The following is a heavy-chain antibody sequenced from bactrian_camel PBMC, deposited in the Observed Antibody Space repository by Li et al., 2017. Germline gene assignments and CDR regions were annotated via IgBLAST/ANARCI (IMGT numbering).Heavy chain of an antibody. CDR1: GFTFRNTE. CDR3: LVRSEADNTVPTIGDIFDD. Sequence: DVQLVESGGGLVEPGGSLRLSCEASGFTFRNTELSWARQAPGKGIEWVSGVASNGGSTEYADSIVGRFTISRDNAKNMVYLHMTSLKPEDTAVYYCLVRSEADNTVPTIGDIFDDWGQGTQVTVS. V-gene: IGHV3S40*01. CDR2: VASNGGST. J-gene: IGHJ4*01. D-gene: IGHD4*01.